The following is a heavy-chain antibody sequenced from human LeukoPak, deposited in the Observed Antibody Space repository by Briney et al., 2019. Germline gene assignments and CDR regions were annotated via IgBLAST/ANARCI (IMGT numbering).Heavy chain of an antibody. D-gene: IGHD3-22*01. V-gene: IGHV3-30*18. CDR3: AKGYYYDSSGENYFDY. J-gene: IGHJ4*02. CDR2: ISYNGSNK. Sequence: GRSLRLSCAASGFTFNSYGMHWVRQAPGKGLEWVAVISYNGSNKYYADSVRGRFTISRDNSKNTLYLQMNSLRAEDTAVYYCAKGYYYDSSGENYFDYWGQGTLVTVSS. CDR1: GFTFNSYG.